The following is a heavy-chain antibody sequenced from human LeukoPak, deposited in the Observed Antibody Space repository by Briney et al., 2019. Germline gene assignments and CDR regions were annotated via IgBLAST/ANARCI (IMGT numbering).Heavy chain of an antibody. CDR1: GYTLTEYY. D-gene: IGHD5-24*01. V-gene: IGHV1-2*02. CDR3: ARDRYGDGFAHFDY. CDR2: INPNSGGT. Sequence: ASVKVSCKASGYTLTEYYMHWVRQAPGQGLEWMGWINPNSGGTNYAQKFQGRVAITRDTSITTAYMDLSRLTSDDTAVYYCARDRYGDGFAHFDYWGQGALVTVSS. J-gene: IGHJ4*02.